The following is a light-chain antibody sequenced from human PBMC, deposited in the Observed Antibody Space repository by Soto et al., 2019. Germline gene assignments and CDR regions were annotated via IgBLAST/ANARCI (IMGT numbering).Light chain of an antibody. Sequence: EIVMTQSPATLSVSPGERATLSCRASQSISTNLVWYQQKLGQAPRLLIYGASTRATGIPARFSGSGSGTEFTLTNSSLQSEDFAVYYCQHYSNWPPYTFGQGTKLEIK. CDR1: QSISTN. V-gene: IGKV3-15*01. J-gene: IGKJ2*01. CDR2: GAS. CDR3: QHYSNWPPYT.